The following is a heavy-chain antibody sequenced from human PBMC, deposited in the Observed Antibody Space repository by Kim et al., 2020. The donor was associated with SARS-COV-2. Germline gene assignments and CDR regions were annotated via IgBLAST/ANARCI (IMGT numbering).Heavy chain of an antibody. CDR3: AKDRTTSWYNRLDV. J-gene: IGHJ6*02. CDR1: GFTFSSYV. V-gene: IGHV3-23*01. D-gene: IGHD2-2*01. CDR2: ITSSGSST. Sequence: GGSLRLSCAASGFTFSSYVMTWVRQAPGKGLEWVSVITSSGSSTYYADSVKGRFTISRDNSKNTLYLEMNSLRAEDTAVYYCAKDRTTSWYNRLDVWGQGTTVTVSS.